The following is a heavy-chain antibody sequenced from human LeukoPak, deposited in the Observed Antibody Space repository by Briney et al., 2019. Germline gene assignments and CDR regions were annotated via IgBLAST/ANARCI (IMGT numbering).Heavy chain of an antibody. Sequence: GGSLRLSCAASGFTISSYSMNWVRQAPGKGLEWVANIKQDGSEKDYVDSVKGRFTISRDNAKNSLYLQMNSLRAEDTGVYYCARGDTQSKYRQFDSWGQGSLVIVSS. CDR1: GFTISSYS. CDR3: ARGDTQSKYRQFDS. J-gene: IGHJ4*02. CDR2: IKQDGSEK. D-gene: IGHD3-16*02. V-gene: IGHV3-7*04.